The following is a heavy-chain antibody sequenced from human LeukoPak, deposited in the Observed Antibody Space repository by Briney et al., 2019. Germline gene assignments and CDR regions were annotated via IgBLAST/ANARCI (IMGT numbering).Heavy chain of an antibody. CDR3: ARAGIAAAASSYNWFDP. Sequence: GGSLRLSCAASGFTFSSYSMNWVRQAPGKGLEWVSSISSSSYIYYADSVKGRFTISRDNAKNSLYLQMNSLRAEDTAVYYCARAGIAAAASSYNWFDPWGQGTLVTVSS. D-gene: IGHD6-13*01. CDR1: GFTFSSYS. CDR2: ISSSSYI. J-gene: IGHJ5*02. V-gene: IGHV3-21*01.